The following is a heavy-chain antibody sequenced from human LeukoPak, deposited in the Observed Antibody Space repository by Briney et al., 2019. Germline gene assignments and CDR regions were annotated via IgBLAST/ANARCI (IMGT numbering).Heavy chain of an antibody. J-gene: IGHJ3*02. V-gene: IGHV1-2*02. D-gene: IGHD3-9*01. Sequence: PGASVKVSCKASEYTFTGYYMHWVRQAPRQGLEYMGWINPHSTETNYAQKFQGRVSMTRDTSIGTAYMELRNLRSDDTAVYFCARDRSFYDILTGFYIHDAFDIWGQGTMVTVSS. CDR1: EYTFTGYY. CDR2: INPHSTET. CDR3: ARDRSFYDILTGFYIHDAFDI.